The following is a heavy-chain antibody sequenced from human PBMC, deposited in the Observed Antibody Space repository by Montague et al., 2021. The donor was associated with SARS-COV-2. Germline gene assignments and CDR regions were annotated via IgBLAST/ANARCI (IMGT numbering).Heavy chain of an antibody. V-gene: IGHV2-70*12. CDR3: AHRRSGFYYFDY. J-gene: IGHJ4*02. D-gene: IGHD3-10*01. CDR1: GFSLSTSGMC. Sequence: PALVKPTQTLTLTCTFSGFSLSTSGMCVSWIRQPPGKALEWLARIDWDDDKYYSTSLKTRLTISKDTSKNQVVLTMTNMDPVDTATYSCAHRRSGFYYFDYWGQGTLVTVSS. CDR2: IDWDDDK.